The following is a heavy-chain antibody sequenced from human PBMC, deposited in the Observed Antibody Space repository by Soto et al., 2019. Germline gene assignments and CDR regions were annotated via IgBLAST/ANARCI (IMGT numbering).Heavy chain of an antibody. CDR3: AREKGYISGPKNFDS. J-gene: IGHJ4*02. D-gene: IGHD5-12*01. CDR1: GGSVSSGDYF. V-gene: IGHV4-30-4*01. CDR2: IYDSGSS. Sequence: TVSGGSVSSGDYFWSWIRQPPGKGLEWIGYIYDSGSSYYNPSLKSRVTMSVDTSKNQFSLKLRSVTAADTAMYYCAREKGYISGPKNFDSWGQGTLVTVSS.